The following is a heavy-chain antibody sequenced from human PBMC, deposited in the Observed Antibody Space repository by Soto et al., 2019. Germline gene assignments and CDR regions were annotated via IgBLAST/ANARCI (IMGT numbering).Heavy chain of an antibody. Sequence: LSLTCAVSGGSISSSNWWSWVRQPPGKGLEWIGEIYHSGSTNYNPSLKSRVTISVDKSKNQFSLKLSSVTAADTAVYYCARVPARGYYYYGMDVWGQGTTVTVSS. CDR3: ARVPARGYYYYGMDV. V-gene: IGHV4-4*02. CDR2: IYHSGST. J-gene: IGHJ6*02. CDR1: GGSISSSNW.